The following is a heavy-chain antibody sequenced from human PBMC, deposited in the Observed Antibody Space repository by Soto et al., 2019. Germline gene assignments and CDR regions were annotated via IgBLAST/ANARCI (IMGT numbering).Heavy chain of an antibody. Sequence: PGGSLRLSCAASGFTFSSYGMHWVRQAPGKGLEWVAVIWYDGSTEYYADSVKGRFTISRDNSKNTLYLQMNSLRAEDTAVYYCARDSGGSHYFDYWGQGTLVTVSS. J-gene: IGHJ4*02. CDR3: ARDSGGSHYFDY. D-gene: IGHD2-15*01. V-gene: IGHV3-33*01. CDR1: GFTFSSYG. CDR2: IWYDGSTE.